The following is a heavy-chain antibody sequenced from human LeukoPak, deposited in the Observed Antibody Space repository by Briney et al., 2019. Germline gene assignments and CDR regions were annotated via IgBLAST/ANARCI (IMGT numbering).Heavy chain of an antibody. CDR1: GGSISSSSHY. D-gene: IGHD3-16*02. Sequence: PSETLSLTCTVSGGSISSSSHYWGWIRQPPGKGLEWIGSIYYSGSTYYNPSLKSRVTISVDTSKNQFSLKLSSVTAADTAVYYCARRRGGYRYEIFFDYWGQGTLVTVSS. J-gene: IGHJ4*02. CDR2: IYYSGST. CDR3: ARRRGGYRYEIFFDY. V-gene: IGHV4-39*01.